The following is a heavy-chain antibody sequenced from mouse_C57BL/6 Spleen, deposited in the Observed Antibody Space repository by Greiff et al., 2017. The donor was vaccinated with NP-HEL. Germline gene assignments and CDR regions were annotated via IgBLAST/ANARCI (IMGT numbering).Heavy chain of an antibody. CDR2: ISSGSSTI. D-gene: IGHD1-1*01. CDR3: ARDYGSSSGWFAY. Sequence: EVKLMESGGGLVKPGGSLKLSCAASGFTFSDYGMHWVRQAPEKGLEWVAYISSGSSTIYYADTVKGRFTISRDNAKNTLFLQMTSLRSEDTAMYYCARDYGSSSGWFAYWGQGTLVTVSA. J-gene: IGHJ3*01. CDR1: GFTFSDYG. V-gene: IGHV5-17*01.